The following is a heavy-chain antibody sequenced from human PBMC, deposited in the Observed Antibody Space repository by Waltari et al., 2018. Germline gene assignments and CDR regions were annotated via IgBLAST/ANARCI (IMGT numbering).Heavy chain of an antibody. J-gene: IGHJ6*03. CDR2: GNPNSGNT. CDR1: GYTFTSYD. V-gene: IGHV1-8*01. Sequence: QVQLVQSGAEVKKPGASVKVSCKASGYTFTSYDINWVRQAPGQGLEWMGWGNPNSGNTGYAQKFQGRVTMTRNTSISTAYMELSSLRSEDTAVYYCARGGNSGYVLDYYYYYYMDVWGKGTTVTVSS. D-gene: IGHD5-12*01. CDR3: ARGGNSGYVLDYYYYYYMDV.